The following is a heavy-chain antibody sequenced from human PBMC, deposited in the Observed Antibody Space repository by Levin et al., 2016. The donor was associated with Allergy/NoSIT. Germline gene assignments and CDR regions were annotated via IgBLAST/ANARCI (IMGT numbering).Heavy chain of an antibody. V-gene: IGHV5-51*01. CDR3: ARRNDYGDYGEEGWRDWFDP. D-gene: IGHD4-17*01. CDR1: GYSFTSYW. Sequence: KVSCKGSGYSFTSYWIGWVRQMPGKGLEWMGIIYPGDSDTRYSPSFQGQVTISADKSISTAYLQWSSLKASDTAMYYCARRNDYGDYGEEGWRDWFDPWGQGTLVTVSS. J-gene: IGHJ5*02. CDR2: IYPGDSDT.